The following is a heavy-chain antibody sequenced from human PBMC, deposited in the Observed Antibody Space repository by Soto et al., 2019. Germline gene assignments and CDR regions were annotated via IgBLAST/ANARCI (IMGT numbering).Heavy chain of an antibody. D-gene: IGHD1-26*01. CDR2: INHSGST. CDR3: ASVTPSPPRVGATRSGAFDI. J-gene: IGHJ3*02. V-gene: IGHV4-34*01. CDR1: GGSFSGYY. Sequence: SETLSLTCAVYGGSFSGYYWSWIRQPPGKGLEWIGEINHSGSTNYNPSLKSRVTISVDTSKNQFSLKLSSVPAADTAVYYCASVTPSPPRVGATRSGAFDIWGQGTMVTVSS.